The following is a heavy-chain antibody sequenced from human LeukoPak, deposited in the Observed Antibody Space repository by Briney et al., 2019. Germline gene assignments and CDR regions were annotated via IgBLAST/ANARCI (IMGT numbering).Heavy chain of an antibody. Sequence: GGSLRLSCAASGFTFSSYGMHWVRQAPGKGLEWVAVIWYDGSNKYYADSVKGRFTISRDNSKNTLYMQMNSLSGEETVVYYCARDNPSSGMDVWGQGTTVTVSS. CDR2: IWYDGSNK. CDR3: ARDNPSSGMDV. V-gene: IGHV3-33*01. D-gene: IGHD1-14*01. CDR1: GFTFSSYG. J-gene: IGHJ6*02.